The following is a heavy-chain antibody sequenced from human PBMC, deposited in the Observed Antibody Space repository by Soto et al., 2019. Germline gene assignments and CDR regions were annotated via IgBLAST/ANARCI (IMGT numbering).Heavy chain of an antibody. Sequence: QVQLVQSGAEVKKPGSSVKVSCKASGYTFTSYYMHWVRQAPGQGLEWMGIINPSGGSTSYAQKYQGRVTMNRDTSTSTVYMELSSLRSEDTAVYYCAREGGGYGGLDYWGQGTLVTVSS. J-gene: IGHJ4*02. CDR1: GYTFTSYY. V-gene: IGHV1-46*01. D-gene: IGHD4-17*01. CDR3: AREGGGYGGLDY. CDR2: INPSGGST.